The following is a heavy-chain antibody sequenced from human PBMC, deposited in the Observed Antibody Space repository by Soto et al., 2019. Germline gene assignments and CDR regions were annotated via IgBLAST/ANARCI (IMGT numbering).Heavy chain of an antibody. Sequence: SETLSLTCAVSGGSISSGGYSWSWIRQPPGKGLEWIGYIYHSGSTYYNPSLKSRVTISVDRSKNQFSLKLSSVTAADTAVYYCARSKVGYCSGGSCYPGWFDPWGQGTLVTVSS. J-gene: IGHJ5*02. CDR3: ARSKVGYCSGGSCYPGWFDP. CDR1: GGSISSGGYS. CDR2: IYHSGST. V-gene: IGHV4-30-2*01. D-gene: IGHD2-15*01.